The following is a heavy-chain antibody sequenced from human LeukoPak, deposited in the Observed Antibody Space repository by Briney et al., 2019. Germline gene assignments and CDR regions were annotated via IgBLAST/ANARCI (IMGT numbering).Heavy chain of an antibody. Sequence: PGGSLRLSCAASGFTFSSFTMNWVRQAPGKGLEWVSSISSTSAYKYYADSVKGRFTISRDNAKNSLSLQMNSLRADDAAVYYCARASSKQLAGYLPDGFDIWGQGTMVTVSS. CDR1: GFTFSSFT. CDR3: ARASSKQLAGYLPDGFDI. CDR2: ISSTSAYK. V-gene: IGHV3-21*01. J-gene: IGHJ3*02. D-gene: IGHD3-9*01.